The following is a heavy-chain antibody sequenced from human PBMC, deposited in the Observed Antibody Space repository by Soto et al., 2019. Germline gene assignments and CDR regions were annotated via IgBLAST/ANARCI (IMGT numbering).Heavy chain of an antibody. Sequence: GSLRLSCAASGFTFSSYAMHWVRQAPGKGLEWVAVISYDGSNKYYADSVKGRFTISRDNSKNTLYLQMNSLRAEDTAVYYCARAGRHSSGWYPFDYWGQGTLVTVSS. D-gene: IGHD6-19*01. CDR2: ISYDGSNK. CDR3: ARAGRHSSGWYPFDY. J-gene: IGHJ4*02. V-gene: IGHV3-30-3*01. CDR1: GFTFSSYA.